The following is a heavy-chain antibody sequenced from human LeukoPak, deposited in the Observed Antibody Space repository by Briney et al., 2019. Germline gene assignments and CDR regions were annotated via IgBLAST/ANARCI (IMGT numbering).Heavy chain of an antibody. CDR2: VNPNSGAT. CDR3: ARGVYYDSSGYYSDY. D-gene: IGHD3-22*01. Sequence: ASVKVSCKASGYTFIAYYMHWVRQAPGQGLEWMGWVNPNSGATNYAQKFQGRVTMTRDTSLSTVYVELTWRTSDDTAVYYCARGVYYDSSGYYSDYWGQGTLVTVSS. CDR1: GYTFIAYY. V-gene: IGHV1-2*02. J-gene: IGHJ4*02.